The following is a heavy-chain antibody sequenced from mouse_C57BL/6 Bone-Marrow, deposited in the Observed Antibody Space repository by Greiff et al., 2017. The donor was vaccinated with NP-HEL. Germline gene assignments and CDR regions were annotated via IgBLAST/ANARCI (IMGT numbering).Heavy chain of an antibody. CDR1: GYTFTTYP. J-gene: IGHJ1*03. V-gene: IGHV1-47*01. Sequence: QVQLQQSGAELVKPGASVKMSCKASGYTFTTYPIEWMKQNHGKSLEWIGNFHPYNDDTKYNEKFKGKATLTVEKSSSTVYLELSRLTSDDSAVYYCARGRYYYGSSPYWYFDVWGTGTTVTVSS. CDR3: ARGRYYYGSSPYWYFDV. D-gene: IGHD1-1*01. CDR2: FHPYNDDT.